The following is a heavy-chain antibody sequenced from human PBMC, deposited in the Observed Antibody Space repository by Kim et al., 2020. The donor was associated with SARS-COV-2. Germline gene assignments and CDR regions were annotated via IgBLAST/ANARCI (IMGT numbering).Heavy chain of an antibody. CDR2: IYSGGST. CDR1: GFTVSSNY. Sequence: GGSLRLSCAASGFTVSSNYMSWVRQAPGKGLEWVSVIYSGGSTYYADSVKGRFTISRDNSKNTLYLQMNSLRAEDTAVYYCAREGITMIPVAMGAFDIWGQGTMVTVSS. CDR3: AREGITMIPVAMGAFDI. J-gene: IGHJ3*02. D-gene: IGHD3-22*01. V-gene: IGHV3-66*01.